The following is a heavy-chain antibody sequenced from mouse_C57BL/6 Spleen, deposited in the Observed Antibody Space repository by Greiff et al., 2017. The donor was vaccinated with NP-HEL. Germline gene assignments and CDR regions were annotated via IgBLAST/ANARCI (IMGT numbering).Heavy chain of an antibody. Sequence: EVQLQQSGAELVRPGASVKLSCTASGFNIKDDYMHWVKQRPEQGLEWIGWIDPENGDTEYASKVQGKATITADTSSNTAYLQLSSLTSEDTAVYYCTYYYGSSYWFAYWGQGTLVTVSA. CDR3: TYYYGSSYWFAY. CDR2: IDPENGDT. J-gene: IGHJ3*01. CDR1: GFNIKDDY. V-gene: IGHV14-4*01. D-gene: IGHD1-1*01.